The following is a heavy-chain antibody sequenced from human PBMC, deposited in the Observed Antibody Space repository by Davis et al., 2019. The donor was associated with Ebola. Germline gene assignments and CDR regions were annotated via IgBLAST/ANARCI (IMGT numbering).Heavy chain of an antibody. D-gene: IGHD5-12*01. J-gene: IGHJ4*02. CDR2: IYSGGST. V-gene: IGHV3-53*01. CDR3: AKEEGYSGYLSPFDY. CDR1: GFTVSSNY. Sequence: PGGSLRLSCAASGFTVSSNYMSWVRQAPGKGLEWVSVIYSGGSTYYADSVKGRFTISRDNSKNTLYLQMNSLRAEDTAVYYCAKEEGYSGYLSPFDYWGQGTLVTVSS.